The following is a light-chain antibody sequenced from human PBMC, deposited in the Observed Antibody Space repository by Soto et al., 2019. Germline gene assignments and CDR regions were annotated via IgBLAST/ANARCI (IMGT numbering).Light chain of an antibody. V-gene: IGKV1-5*01. CDR3: QQYNSYWT. CDR2: DAS. Sequence: DIQMTQSPSTLSAFVGDRVTITCRASQSISSFLAWHQQKPGRAPNLLIYDASSLESGVPPRFSGSGSGTEFTLTISSLQPDDIATYYCQQYNSYWTFGQGTKVEIK. CDR1: QSISSF. J-gene: IGKJ1*01.